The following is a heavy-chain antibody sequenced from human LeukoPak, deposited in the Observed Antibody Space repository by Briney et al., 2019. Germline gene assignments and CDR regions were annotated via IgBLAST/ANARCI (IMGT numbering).Heavy chain of an antibody. D-gene: IGHD2-2*01. J-gene: IGHJ1*01. V-gene: IGHV4-4*07. Sequence: PSETLSLTCTVSGGSISSYYWSWIRQPAGKGLEWIGRIYTSGSTNYNPSLKSRVTMSVDTSKNQFSLKLSSVTAADTAVYYCARTPPTPLGYCSSTSCYAEYFQHWGQGTLVTVSS. CDR1: GGSISSYY. CDR3: ARTPPTPLGYCSSTSCYAEYFQH. CDR2: IYTSGST.